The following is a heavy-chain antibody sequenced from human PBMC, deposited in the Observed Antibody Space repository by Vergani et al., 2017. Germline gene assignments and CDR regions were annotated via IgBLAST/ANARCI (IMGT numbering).Heavy chain of an antibody. CDR2: IRYDGSNK. Sequence: VQLVESGGGLVKPGGSLRLSCAASGFTFSSYGMHWVRQAPGKGLEWVAFIRYDGSNKYYADSVKGRFTISRDNSKNTLYLQMNSLRAEDTAVYYCAKPDTAMVLFDYWGQGTLVTVSS. V-gene: IGHV3-30*02. J-gene: IGHJ4*02. CDR1: GFTFSSYG. CDR3: AKPDTAMVLFDY. D-gene: IGHD5-18*01.